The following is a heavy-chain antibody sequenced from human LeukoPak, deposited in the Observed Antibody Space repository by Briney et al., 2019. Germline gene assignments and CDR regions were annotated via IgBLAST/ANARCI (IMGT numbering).Heavy chain of an antibody. V-gene: IGHV7-4-1*02. D-gene: IGHD6-19*01. CDR1: GYTFTSYA. CDR2: INTNTGNP. CDR3: ARDSFPGIAVAGTVEYYYYYMDV. J-gene: IGHJ6*03. Sequence: PGASVKVSCKASGYTFTSYAMNWVRQAPGQGLEWMGWINTNTGNPTYAQGFTGRFVFSLDTSVSTAYLQISSLKAEDTAGYYCARDSFPGIAVAGTVEYYYYYMDVWGKGTTVTVSS.